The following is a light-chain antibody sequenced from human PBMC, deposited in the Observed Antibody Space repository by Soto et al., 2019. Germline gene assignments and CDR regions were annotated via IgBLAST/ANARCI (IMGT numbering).Light chain of an antibody. V-gene: IGKV1-5*03. CDR2: KAS. J-gene: IGKJ3*01. CDR1: QSISSW. Sequence: DIQMTQSPSTLSASVGDRVTITCRASQSISSWLAWYQQKPGKAPKLLIYKASSLESGVPSRVSGSGSGTESTLTISSLQPEYFATYYCQHYNSWVTFGRGTRVDIK. CDR3: QHYNSWVT.